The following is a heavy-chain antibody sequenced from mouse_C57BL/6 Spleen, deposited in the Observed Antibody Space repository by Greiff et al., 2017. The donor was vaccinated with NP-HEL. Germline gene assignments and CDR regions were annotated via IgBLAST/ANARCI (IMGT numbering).Heavy chain of an antibody. CDR2: IDPSDSET. CDR3: ARSSYDYNYYAMDY. CDR1: GYTFTSYW. D-gene: IGHD2-4*01. V-gene: IGHV1-52*01. Sequence: VKLKQPGAELVRPGSSVKLSCKASGYTFTSYWMHWVKQRPIQGLEWIGNIDPSDSETHYNQKFKDKATLTVDKSSSTAYMQLSSLTSEDSAVYYCARSSYDYNYYAMDYWGQGTSVTVSS. J-gene: IGHJ4*01.